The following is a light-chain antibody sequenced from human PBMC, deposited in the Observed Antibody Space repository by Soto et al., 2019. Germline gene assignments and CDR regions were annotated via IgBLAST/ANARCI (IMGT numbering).Light chain of an antibody. CDR2: DAS. CDR3: QQRSNWPIT. Sequence: EIVLTQSPATLSLSPGERATLSCRASQSVSSYLAWYQQKPGQAPRLLIHDASNRATSIPARFSGSGSGTDFTLTISSLEPEDLAVYYCQQRSNWPITFGQGTRLEIK. J-gene: IGKJ5*01. CDR1: QSVSSY. V-gene: IGKV3-11*01.